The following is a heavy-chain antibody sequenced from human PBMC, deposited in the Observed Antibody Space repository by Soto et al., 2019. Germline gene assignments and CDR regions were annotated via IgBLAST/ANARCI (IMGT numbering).Heavy chain of an antibody. J-gene: IGHJ3*02. D-gene: IGHD3-22*01. CDR1: GGSISSGGYY. CDR2: IYYSGGT. CDR3: ARDRYYYDSSGYFDAFDI. Sequence: QVQLQESGPGLVKPSQTLSLTCTVSGGSISSGGYYWSWIRQHPGKGLEWIGYIYYSGGTYYNPALKSPVTISVDTSKDQFALKLSSVTAADTAVYYCARDRYYYDSSGYFDAFDIWGQGTMVTVSS. V-gene: IGHV4-31*01.